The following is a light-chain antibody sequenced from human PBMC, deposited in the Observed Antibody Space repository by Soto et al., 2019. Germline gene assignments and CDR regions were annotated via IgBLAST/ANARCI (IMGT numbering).Light chain of an antibody. V-gene: IGLV2-14*01. J-gene: IGLJ2*01. CDR3: ISYTSSSTVV. CDR1: SSDVGGYNY. Sequence: QSALTQPASVSGSPGQSITISCTGTSSDVGGYNYVSWYQQHPGKAPKLMIYDVSNRPSGVSNRFSGSKSGNTASLTISGLQAEDEADYYCISYTSSSTVVFGGVTKPTVL. CDR2: DVS.